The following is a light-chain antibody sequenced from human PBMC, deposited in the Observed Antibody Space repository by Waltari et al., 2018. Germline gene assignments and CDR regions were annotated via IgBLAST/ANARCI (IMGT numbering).Light chain of an antibody. CDR3: AAWEDRLNGVV. V-gene: IGLV1-44*01. J-gene: IGLJ2*01. CDR1: RSHIGGNP. Sequence: QSVVTPQPSASGTPGPRVTISCSGSRSHIGGNPVSWYQQFPGAAPNLLIYSDTQRPSGVPDRFSGSKSGTSAYLAINGLQSEDEADYFCAAWEDRLNGVVFGGGTKVTVL. CDR2: SDT.